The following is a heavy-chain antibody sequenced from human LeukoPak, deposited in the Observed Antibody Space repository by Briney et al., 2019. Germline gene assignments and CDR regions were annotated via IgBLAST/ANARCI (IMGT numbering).Heavy chain of an antibody. J-gene: IGHJ3*02. CDR1: GYTFTSYG. Sequence: ASVKVSCKASGYTFTSYGISWLRQAPGQGLEWVGWISTYNGHTNYAQKLQGRVTMTTDTSTSTAYMELRNLRSDDTAVYYCARGGRWELPRPYAFDIWGQGTMVTVSS. D-gene: IGHD1-26*01. CDR3: ARGGRWELPRPYAFDI. V-gene: IGHV1-18*01. CDR2: ISTYNGHT.